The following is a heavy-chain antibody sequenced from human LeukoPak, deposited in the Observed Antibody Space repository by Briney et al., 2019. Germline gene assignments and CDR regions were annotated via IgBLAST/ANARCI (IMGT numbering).Heavy chain of an antibody. CDR1: GGSISSGGYY. V-gene: IGHV4-31*03. Sequence: PSETLPLTCTVSGGSISSGGYYWSWIRQHPGKGLEWIGYIYYSGSTYYNPSLKSRVTISVDTSKNQFSLKLSSVTAADTAVYYCARDRDYDFWSGSYYYGMDVWGQGTTVTVSS. CDR2: IYYSGST. J-gene: IGHJ6*02. CDR3: ARDRDYDFWSGSYYYGMDV. D-gene: IGHD3-3*01.